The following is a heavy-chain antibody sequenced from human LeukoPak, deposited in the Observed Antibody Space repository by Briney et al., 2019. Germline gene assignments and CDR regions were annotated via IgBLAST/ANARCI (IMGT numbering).Heavy chain of an antibody. CDR3: LAGYYYSQMDV. CDR2: VNIHGSGT. Sequence: GGSLRLSCVASGFTFSDYWMHWVRQPPGKGLVWVARVNIHGSGTDYADSVKGRFTISRDNAKNTLYLQMTSLRAEDTAVYYALAGYYYSQMDVWGKGTAVTVSS. D-gene: IGHD6-13*01. J-gene: IGHJ6*03. V-gene: IGHV3-74*01. CDR1: GFTFSDYW.